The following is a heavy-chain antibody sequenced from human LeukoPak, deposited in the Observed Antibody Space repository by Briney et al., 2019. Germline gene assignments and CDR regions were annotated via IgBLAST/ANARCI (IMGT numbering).Heavy chain of an antibody. V-gene: IGHV4-59*08. D-gene: IGHD1-26*01. CDR2: IYYSGST. J-gene: IGHJ4*02. Sequence: PSETLSLTCTVSGGSISSYYWSWIRQPPGKGLEWIGYIYYSGSTIYNPSLKSRITISVDTSKNQFSLKLSSVTAADTAVYYCARQPGRIFDYWGQGTLVTVSS. CDR1: GGSISSYY. CDR3: ARQPGRIFDY.